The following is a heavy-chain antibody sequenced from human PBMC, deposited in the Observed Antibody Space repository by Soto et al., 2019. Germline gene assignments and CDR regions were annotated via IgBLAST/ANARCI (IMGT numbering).Heavy chain of an antibody. CDR3: EGRNYDYVWGSYRYVYVMDV. Sequence: SETLSLTCTVSGGSISSSSYYWGWIRQPPGKGLEWIGSIYYSGSTYYNPSLKSRVTISVDTSKNQFSLKLSSVTAADTAVYYCEGRNYDYVWGSYRYVYVMDVWGQGTTVTVSS. V-gene: IGHV4-39*01. CDR2: IYYSGST. D-gene: IGHD3-16*02. J-gene: IGHJ6*02. CDR1: GGSISSSSYY.